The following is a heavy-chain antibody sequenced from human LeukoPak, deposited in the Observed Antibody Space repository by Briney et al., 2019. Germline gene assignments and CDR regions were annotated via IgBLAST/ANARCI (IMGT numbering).Heavy chain of an antibody. CDR2: ISGTGDIT. Sequence: GGSLRLSCAASGFTVSSYYMSWVRQAPGKGLEWVSVISGTGDITYYADSVKGRFTISRDNSKNTLYLQMNSLRAEDTAVYYCATPDRGYGGIFDYWGQGTLVTVSS. V-gene: IGHV3-23*01. D-gene: IGHD4-23*01. CDR1: GFTVSSYY. J-gene: IGHJ4*02. CDR3: ATPDRGYGGIFDY.